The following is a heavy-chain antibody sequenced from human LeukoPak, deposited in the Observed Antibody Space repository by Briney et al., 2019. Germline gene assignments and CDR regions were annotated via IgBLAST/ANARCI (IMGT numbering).Heavy chain of an antibody. V-gene: IGHV1-69*01. D-gene: IGHD3-22*01. J-gene: IGHJ5*02. CDR2: IIPIFGTA. Sequence: SVKVSCKASGGTFSSYAISWVRQAPGQGLEWMGGIIPIFGTANYAQKFQGRVTITADESTSTAYMELSSLRSEDTAVYYCAREPGGTYYYDSSNRESRFAPRGQGTLVTVSS. CDR3: AREPGGTYYYDSSNRESRFAP. CDR1: GGTFSSYA.